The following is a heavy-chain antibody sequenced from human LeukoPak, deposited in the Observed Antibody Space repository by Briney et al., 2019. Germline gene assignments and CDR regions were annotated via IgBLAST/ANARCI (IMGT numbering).Heavy chain of an antibody. D-gene: IGHD6-19*01. CDR3: ARGGYSSGWYYFDY. CDR2: INPNSGGT. CDR1: GYPFTGYY. Sequence: ASVKVSCKTSGYPFTGYYMHWVRQAPGQGLEWMGWINPNSGGTNYAQKFQGRVTMTRDTSISTAYMELSRLRSDDTAVYYCARGGYSSGWYYFDYWGQGTLVTVSS. J-gene: IGHJ4*02. V-gene: IGHV1-2*02.